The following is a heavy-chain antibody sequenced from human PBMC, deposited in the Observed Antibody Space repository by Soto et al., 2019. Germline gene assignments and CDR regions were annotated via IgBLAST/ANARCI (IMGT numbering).Heavy chain of an antibody. CDR2: ISSSSSTI. V-gene: IGHV3-48*01. J-gene: IGHJ5*02. CDR1: GFTFSSYS. CDR3: ARHPERIAEIGWFDP. Sequence: EVQLVESGGGLVQPGGSLRLSCAASGFTFSSYSMNWVRQAPGKGLVWVSYISSSSSTIYYADSVKGRFTISRDNAKNSLYLQINSLRAEDTAVDYCARHPERIAEIGWFDPWGQGTLVTVSS. D-gene: IGHD6-13*01.